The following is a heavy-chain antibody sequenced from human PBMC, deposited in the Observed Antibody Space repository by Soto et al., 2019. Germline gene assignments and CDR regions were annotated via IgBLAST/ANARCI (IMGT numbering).Heavy chain of an antibody. CDR3: VRDSGLYGLDV. V-gene: IGHV3-33*01. CDR1: GFTFSTYG. J-gene: IGHJ6*02. Sequence: QVQLVESGGGVVQPGRSRRLSCVVSGFTFSTYGMHWVRQAPGKGLEWVAVIWHDGNRKYYVDSVKGRFTISRDDSENTLHLPMNSLRVEDTAVYYCVRDSGLYGLDVWGQGTTVTVSS. CDR2: IWHDGNRK. D-gene: IGHD3-10*01.